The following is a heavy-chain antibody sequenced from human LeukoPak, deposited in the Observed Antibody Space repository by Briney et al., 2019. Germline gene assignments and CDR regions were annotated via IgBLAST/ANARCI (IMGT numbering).Heavy chain of an antibody. J-gene: IGHJ3*02. Sequence: ASVKVSCKASGYTFTSYDINWVRQATGQGLEWMGWMNPNSGNTGYAQKFQGRVTMTRNTSISTAYMELSSLRSEDTAVYYCARGGRSFDWLSLWGDAFDIWGQGTMVTVSS. CDR2: MNPNSGNT. CDR3: ARGGRSFDWLSLWGDAFDI. CDR1: GYTFTSYD. V-gene: IGHV1-8*01. D-gene: IGHD3-9*01.